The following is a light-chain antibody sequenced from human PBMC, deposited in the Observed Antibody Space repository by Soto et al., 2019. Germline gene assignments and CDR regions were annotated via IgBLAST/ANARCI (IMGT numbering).Light chain of an antibody. J-gene: IGKJ1*01. CDR3: QQYGSSPQT. CDR1: QSVRSSY. CDR2: GAS. V-gene: IGKV3-20*01. Sequence: EIALTQSPGTLSLSPGERSTLSCRVSQSVRSSYLAWYQQKPSQSPRLLVYGASSRASGIPDRFSGSGSGTDFTLTITRLEPEDFAVYYCQQYGSSPQTFGQGTKVDI.